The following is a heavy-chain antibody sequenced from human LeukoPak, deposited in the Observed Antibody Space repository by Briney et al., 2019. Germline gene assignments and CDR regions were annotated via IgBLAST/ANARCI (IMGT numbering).Heavy chain of an antibody. V-gene: IGHV3-11*03. J-gene: IGHJ5*02. CDR3: ARIHRDGFSGHYFAP. CDR2: ISSGSTYT. D-gene: IGHD4-17*01. Sequence: VKPGGSLRLSCAASGFTFTDHYMSWIRQAPGKGLEWVSYISSGSTYTNYADSVKGRFTISRDNAKNSLYLQTDTLTVEDTAFYYCARIHRDGFSGHYFAPWGQGTLVTVSS. CDR1: GFTFTDHY.